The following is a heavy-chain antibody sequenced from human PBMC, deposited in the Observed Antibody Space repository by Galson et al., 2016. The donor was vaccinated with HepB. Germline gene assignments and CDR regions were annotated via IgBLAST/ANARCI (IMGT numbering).Heavy chain of an antibody. CDR3: ATQVLFGTHNDFTFGGATRPLNP. Sequence: SVKVSCKVSGHTLTELPMNWVRQAPGKGPEWMGHFDPEEGERIYAQKFQGRLTMAEDTSTDTAYMELSSLTSEDTAVYYCATQVLFGTHNDFTFGGATRPLNPWGQGTLVTVSS. J-gene: IGHJ5*02. D-gene: IGHD3-16*01. V-gene: IGHV1-24*01. CDR1: GHTLTELP. CDR2: FDPEEGER.